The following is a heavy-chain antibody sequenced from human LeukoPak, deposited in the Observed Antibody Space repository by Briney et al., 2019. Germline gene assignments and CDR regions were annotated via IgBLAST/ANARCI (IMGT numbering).Heavy chain of an antibody. Sequence: PGGSLRLSCTASGFTFSDYSMDWIRQPPGKGLEWIGEINHSGSTNYNPSLKSRVTISVDTSKNQFSLKLSSVTAADTAVYYCASYWELLGDAFDIWGQGTMVTVSS. CDR3: ASYWELLGDAFDI. V-gene: IGHV4-34*01. CDR1: GFTFSDYS. CDR2: INHSGST. D-gene: IGHD1-26*01. J-gene: IGHJ3*02.